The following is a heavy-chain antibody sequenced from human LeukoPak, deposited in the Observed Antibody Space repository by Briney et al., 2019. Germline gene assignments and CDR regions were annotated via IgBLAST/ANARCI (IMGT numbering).Heavy chain of an antibody. CDR2: ISSSRSYI. D-gene: IGHD2-21*02. J-gene: IGHJ4*02. V-gene: IGHV3-21*01. Sequence: TGGSLRLSCAASGFTFRGYEMNWVRQAPGKGLEWVSSISSSRSYIYYADSVKGRFTISRDNAKNSLYLHMNSLRAEDTAVYYCARAPYCGGDCYLYYFDYWGQGTLVTVSS. CDR1: GFTFRGYE. CDR3: ARAPYCGGDCYLYYFDY.